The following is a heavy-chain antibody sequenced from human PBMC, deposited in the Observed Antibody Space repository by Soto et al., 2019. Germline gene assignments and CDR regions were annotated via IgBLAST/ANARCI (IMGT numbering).Heavy chain of an antibody. V-gene: IGHV4-4*02. CDR2: VYHSGST. CDR1: SGSISSSNW. CDR3: ARSLFRLYYFDY. D-gene: IGHD3-10*02. J-gene: IGHJ4*02. Sequence: PSETLSLTCAVSSGSISSSNWWSWVRQPPGKGLEWIGEVYHSGSTNYNPSLKSRVTISLDKSKNQVSLNLNSVTAADTAVYYCARSLFRLYYFDYWGQGPLVTVSS.